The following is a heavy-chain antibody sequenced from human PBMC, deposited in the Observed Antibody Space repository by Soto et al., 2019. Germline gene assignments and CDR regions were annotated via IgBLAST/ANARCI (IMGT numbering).Heavy chain of an antibody. CDR3: ARLLRPAAIHFYYMDV. J-gene: IGHJ6*03. Sequence: SETLSLTCTVSGGSISSYYWSWIRQPPGKGLEWIGYIYYSGRTNYNPSLKSRVTISVDTSKNQFSLKLGSVTAADTAVYYCARLLRPAAIHFYYMDVWGKGTTVTVSS. V-gene: IGHV4-59*01. CDR2: IYYSGRT. CDR1: GGSISSYY. D-gene: IGHD2-2*01.